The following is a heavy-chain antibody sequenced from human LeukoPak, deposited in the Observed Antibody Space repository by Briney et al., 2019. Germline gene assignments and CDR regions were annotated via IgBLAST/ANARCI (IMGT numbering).Heavy chain of an antibody. CDR2: ITVYNGDT. CDR3: VRAIGAAECY. Sequence: GSVKVSCKASGYTFINYGVTWVRQAPGQGLEWMGRITVYNGDTKSAQKFQGRVTMTADTSTNTAYMELGSLTSDDTAVYYCVRAIGAAECYWGQGTLVTVSS. CDR1: GYTFINYG. D-gene: IGHD6-13*01. J-gene: IGHJ4*02. V-gene: IGHV1-18*01.